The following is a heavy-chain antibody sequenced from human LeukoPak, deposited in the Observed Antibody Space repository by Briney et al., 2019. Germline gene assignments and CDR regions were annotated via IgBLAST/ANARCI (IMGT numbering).Heavy chain of an antibody. Sequence: QPGGSLRLSCAASGFTFDDYAMHWVRQAPGKGLEWVSLISGDGGSTYYADSVKGRFTISRDNSKNSLYLQMNSLRTEDTALYYCAKDIPRIYYDSRGSLPDYWGQGTLVTVSS. CDR3: AKDIPRIYYDSRGSLPDY. D-gene: IGHD3-22*01. CDR2: ISGDGGST. CDR1: GFTFDDYA. V-gene: IGHV3-43*02. J-gene: IGHJ4*02.